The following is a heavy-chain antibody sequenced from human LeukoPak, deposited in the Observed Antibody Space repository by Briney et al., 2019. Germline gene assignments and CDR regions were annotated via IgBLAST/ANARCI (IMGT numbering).Heavy chain of an antibody. Sequence: AETLSLTCTASGGSISSSSYYWGWIRQPPGKWLEWIGSIYYSGIAYYNPSLRSGATISVDTSKNQFFLKLSSVTAADTAVYYCAKVGPYSGYDFAWGQGTLVTVSS. CDR2: IYYSGIA. CDR3: AKVGPYSGYDFA. J-gene: IGHJ5*02. V-gene: IGHV4-39*07. D-gene: IGHD5-12*01. CDR1: GGSISSSSYY.